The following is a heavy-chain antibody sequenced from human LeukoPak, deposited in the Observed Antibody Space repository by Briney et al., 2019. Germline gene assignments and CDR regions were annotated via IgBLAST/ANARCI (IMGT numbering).Heavy chain of an antibody. CDR2: ISSSSTTI. CDR3: ASGYDFSSGSERGFDN. J-gene: IGHJ4*02. V-gene: IGHV3-48*01. D-gene: IGHD3-3*01. Sequence: GGSLRLSCAASGFIFSDYGMNWVCQAQGKGLEWISYISSSSTTIYYADSVKGRFTISRDNAKSSLFLQMNSLRAEDTAVYYCASGYDFSSGSERGFDNWGQGTLVTVSS. CDR1: GFIFSDYG.